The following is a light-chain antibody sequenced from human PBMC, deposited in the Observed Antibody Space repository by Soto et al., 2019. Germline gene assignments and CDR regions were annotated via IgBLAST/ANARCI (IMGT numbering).Light chain of an antibody. CDR2: DAS. CDR1: QSVSNY. Sequence: EIVLTQSPATLSLSPGERATLSCRASQSVSNYLLWYQQKPGQAPRLLIYDASNRATGVPDRFSGSGSGTDFTLTISSLESEDSAVYYCQQRSILPPLTFGGGTKVEIK. V-gene: IGKV3-11*01. CDR3: QQRSILPPLT. J-gene: IGKJ4*01.